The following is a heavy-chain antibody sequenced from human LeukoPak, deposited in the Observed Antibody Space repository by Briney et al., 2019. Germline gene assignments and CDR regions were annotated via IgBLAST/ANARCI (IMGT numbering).Heavy chain of an antibody. CDR3: ARGPYYNPSDAFDL. CDR2: IYSAGTT. Sequence: QPGGSLRLSRAASGFTISRNYYMNWVRQAPGKGLEWVSVIYSAGTTYYADSVKGRFTISRDNSKNTVYLQMNSLRAEDTAVYYCARGPYYNPSDAFDLWGQGTVVTVFS. V-gene: IGHV3-53*01. J-gene: IGHJ3*01. D-gene: IGHD3-10*01. CDR1: GFTISRNY.